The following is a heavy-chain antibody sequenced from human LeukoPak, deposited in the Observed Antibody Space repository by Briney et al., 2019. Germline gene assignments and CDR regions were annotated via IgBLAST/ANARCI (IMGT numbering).Heavy chain of an antibody. CDR1: GFTFSSYS. Sequence: AGGSLRLSCAASGFTFSSYSMNWVRQAPGKGLEWVSSISSSSSYIYYADSMKGRFTISRDNAKNSLYLQMNSLRAEDTAVYYCARDRVTMVRGHTAPQHWGQGTLVTVSS. CDR3: ARDRVTMVRGHTAPQH. D-gene: IGHD3-10*01. J-gene: IGHJ1*01. V-gene: IGHV3-21*01. CDR2: ISSSSSYI.